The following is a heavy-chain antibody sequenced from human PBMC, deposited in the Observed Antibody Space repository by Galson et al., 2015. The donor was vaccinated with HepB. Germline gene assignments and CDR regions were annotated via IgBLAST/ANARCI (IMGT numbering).Heavy chain of an antibody. D-gene: IGHD6-13*01. Sequence: SLRLSCAASGFTFSSYAMSWVRQAPGKGLEWVSSLSGSGDSTYYADSVRGRFTISRDNSENTLYLQMNSLSAEDTAVYYCAKALYSSTWSYFDYCVQGTLVT. V-gene: IGHV3-23*01. CDR1: GFTFSSYA. CDR2: LSGSGDST. CDR3: AKALYSSTWSYFDY. J-gene: IGHJ4*02.